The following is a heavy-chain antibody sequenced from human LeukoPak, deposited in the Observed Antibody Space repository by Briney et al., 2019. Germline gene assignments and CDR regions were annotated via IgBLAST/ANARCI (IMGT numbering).Heavy chain of an antibody. CDR1: GFTFSSYG. J-gene: IGHJ4*02. V-gene: IGHV3-30*18. D-gene: IGHD4-17*01. CDR3: AKRDFYGDYEGSLDY. CDR2: ISYDGSNK. Sequence: GGSLRLSCAASGFTFSSYGMHWVRQAPGKGLEWVAVISYDGSNKYYADPVKGRFTISRDNSKNTLYLQMNSLRAEDTAVYYCAKRDFYGDYEGSLDYWGQGTLVTVSS.